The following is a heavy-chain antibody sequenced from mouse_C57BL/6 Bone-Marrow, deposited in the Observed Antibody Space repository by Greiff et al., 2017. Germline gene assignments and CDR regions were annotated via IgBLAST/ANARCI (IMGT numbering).Heavy chain of an antibody. CDR2: IHPNSGST. CDR1: GYTFTSYG. D-gene: IGHD1-1*01. J-gene: IGHJ2*01. CDR3: ARGYYGSLYFDY. V-gene: IGHV1-81*01. Sequence: QVQLQQSGAELARPGASVKLSCKASGYTFTSYGISWVKQRTGQGLEWIGMIHPNSGSTNYNEKFKSKATLTVDKSSSTAYMQLSSLTSEDSAVYYCARGYYGSLYFDYWGQCTTRTVSS.